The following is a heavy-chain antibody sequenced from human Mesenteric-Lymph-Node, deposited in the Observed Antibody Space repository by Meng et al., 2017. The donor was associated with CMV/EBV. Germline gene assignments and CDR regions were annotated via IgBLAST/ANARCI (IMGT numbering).Heavy chain of an antibody. CDR2: ISSSSSYI. J-gene: IGHJ3*02. D-gene: IGHD6-19*01. V-gene: IGHV3-21*01. Sequence: ETLSLTCAASGFTFSSYSMNWVRQAPGKGLEWVSSISSSSSYIYYADSVKGRFTISRDNAKNSLYLQMNSLGAEDTAVYYCARDRDYSSGWYGDAFDIWGQGTMVTVSS. CDR3: ARDRDYSSGWYGDAFDI. CDR1: GFTFSSYS.